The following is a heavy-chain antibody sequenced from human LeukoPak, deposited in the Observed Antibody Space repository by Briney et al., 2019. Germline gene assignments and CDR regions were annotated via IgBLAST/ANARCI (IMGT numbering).Heavy chain of an antibody. Sequence: PGGSLRLSCVVSGITFSSYAMSWVGQAPGKGLDWVSAISASGGSTYYADSVKGRFTISRDNSKNTVYLQMNSLKGEDTAIYYCAPNWNLDYWGQGSLVTVSS. V-gene: IGHV3-23*01. CDR2: ISASGGST. CDR3: APNWNLDY. J-gene: IGHJ4*02. D-gene: IGHD1-1*01. CDR1: GITFSSYA.